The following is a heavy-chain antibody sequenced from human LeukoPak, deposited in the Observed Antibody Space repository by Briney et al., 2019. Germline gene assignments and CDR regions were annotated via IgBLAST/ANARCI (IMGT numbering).Heavy chain of an antibody. CDR1: GYNLTELS. Sequence: ASVKVSCKVSGYNLTELSMHWVRQAPGKGLEWMGGFDPEDGETIYAQKFQGRVTMTEDTSTDTAYMELSSLRSDDTAVYYCVSDRSDGGYAESNGYPTFDLWGRGTLVTVSS. CDR3: VSDRSDGGYAESNGYPTFDL. D-gene: IGHD5-24*01. J-gene: IGHJ2*01. V-gene: IGHV1-24*01. CDR2: FDPEDGET.